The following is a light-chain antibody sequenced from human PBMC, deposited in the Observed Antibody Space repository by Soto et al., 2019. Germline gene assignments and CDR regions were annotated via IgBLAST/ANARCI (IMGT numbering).Light chain of an antibody. CDR2: EVI. CDR1: SSDIGGSNY. V-gene: IGLV2-14*01. J-gene: IGLJ1*01. CDR3: SSYASDSSLV. Sequence: QSALTQPAPVSGPPGQSITISCTGASSDIGGSNYVSWFQQHPGKAPKLMIYEVINRPSGVSNRFSGSKSGNTASLTISGLQTEDEADYYCSSYASDSSLVFGTGTKVTVL.